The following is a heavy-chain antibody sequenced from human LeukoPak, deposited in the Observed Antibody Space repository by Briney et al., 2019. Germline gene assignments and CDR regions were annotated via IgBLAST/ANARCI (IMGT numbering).Heavy chain of an antibody. CDR2: INPNSGGT. V-gene: IGHV1-2*06. D-gene: IGHD3-10*01. Sequence: ASVKVSCKASGYTFTGYYMHWVRQAPGQGLEWMGRINPNSGGTNYAQKFQGRVTMTRDTSISTVYMELSRLRSDDTAVYYCARVRGSGSSKPPFDYWGQGTLVTVSS. CDR1: GYTFTGYY. J-gene: IGHJ4*02. CDR3: ARVRGSGSSKPPFDY.